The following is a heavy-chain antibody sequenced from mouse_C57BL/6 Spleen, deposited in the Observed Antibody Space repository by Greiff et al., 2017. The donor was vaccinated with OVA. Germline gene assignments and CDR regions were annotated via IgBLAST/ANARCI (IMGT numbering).Heavy chain of an antibody. Sequence: VQLQQSGPELVKPGASVKISCKASGYAFSSSWMNWVKQRPGKGLEWIGRIYPGDGDTNYNGKFKGKATLTADKSSSTAYMQLSSLTSEDSAVYFCARADVNYFDYWGQGTTLTVSS. V-gene: IGHV1-82*01. CDR1: GYAFSSSW. CDR2: IYPGDGDT. J-gene: IGHJ2*01. CDR3: ARADVNYFDY.